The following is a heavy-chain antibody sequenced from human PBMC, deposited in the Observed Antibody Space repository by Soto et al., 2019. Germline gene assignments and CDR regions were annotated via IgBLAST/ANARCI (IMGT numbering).Heavy chain of an antibody. D-gene: IGHD3-22*01. V-gene: IGHV2-5*01. CDR3: AHVAYYYDSSGYYLLGMDV. J-gene: IGHJ6*02. Sequence: GLDLEWLALIYWNDDKRYSPSLKSRLTITKDTSKNQVVLTMTNMDPVDTATYYCAHVAYYYDSSGYYLLGMDVWGQGTTVTVSS. CDR2: IYWNDDK.